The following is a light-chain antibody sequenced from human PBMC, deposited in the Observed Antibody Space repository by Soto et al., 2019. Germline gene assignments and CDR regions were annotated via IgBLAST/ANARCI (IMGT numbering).Light chain of an antibody. Sequence: EIVMTQSPATLSVSPGERATLSCRASQSVSSSLAWYQQKPGQAPRLLIYGASTRATGIPARFSGSGSGTDFTLTISSLQSEDFAVYYCRQYNKWPPITFGQGTKLEIK. CDR2: GAS. CDR1: QSVSSS. J-gene: IGKJ2*01. V-gene: IGKV3-15*01. CDR3: RQYNKWPPIT.